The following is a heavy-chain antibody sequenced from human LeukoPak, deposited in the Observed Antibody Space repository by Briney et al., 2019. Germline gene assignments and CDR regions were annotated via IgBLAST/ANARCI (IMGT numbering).Heavy chain of an antibody. Sequence: GGSLRLSCAASGFTFSSYSMNWVRQAPGKGLEWVSSISSSSSYIYYADSVKGRFTISRDNAKNSLYLQMNSLRAEDTALYYCARARGVRGVIWTLDYWGQGTLVTVSS. D-gene: IGHD3-10*01. J-gene: IGHJ4*02. CDR2: ISSSSSYI. CDR1: GFTFSSYS. V-gene: IGHV3-21*01. CDR3: ARARGVRGVIWTLDY.